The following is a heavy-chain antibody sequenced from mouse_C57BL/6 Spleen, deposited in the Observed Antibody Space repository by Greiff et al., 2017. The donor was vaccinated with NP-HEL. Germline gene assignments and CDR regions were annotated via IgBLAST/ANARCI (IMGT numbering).Heavy chain of an antibody. CDR2: IWTGGGT. Sequence: VKLQESGPGLVAPSQSLSITCTVSGFSLTSYAISWVRQPPGKGLEWLGVIWTGGGTNYNSALKSRLSISKDNSKSQVFLKMNSLQTDDTARYHRARTHYYGRSRGAMDYWGQGTSGTVSS. J-gene: IGHJ4*01. CDR3: ARTHYYGRSRGAMDY. V-gene: IGHV2-9-1*01. D-gene: IGHD1-1*01. CDR1: GFSLTSYA.